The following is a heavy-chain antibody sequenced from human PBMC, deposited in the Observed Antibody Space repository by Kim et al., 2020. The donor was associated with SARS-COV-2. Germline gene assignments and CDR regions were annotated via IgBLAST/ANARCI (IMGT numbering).Heavy chain of an antibody. D-gene: IGHD2-21*02. Sequence: GGSLRLSCAAPGFTFSNYWMHWVRQAPGKGLVWVSRINSDGRATDYADSVKGRFTISRDNAKNTPYLQMNGLRVEDPAMYYCARGLPGHCGGDCHSDYWGQGTQVTVSS. V-gene: IGHV3-74*01. CDR1: GFTFSNYW. CDR3: ARGLPGHCGGDCHSDY. CDR2: INSDGRAT. J-gene: IGHJ4*02.